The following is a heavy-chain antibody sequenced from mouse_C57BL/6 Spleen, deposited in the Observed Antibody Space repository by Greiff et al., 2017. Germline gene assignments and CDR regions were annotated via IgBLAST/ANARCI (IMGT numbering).Heavy chain of an antibody. CDR2: IYWDDDK. V-gene: IGHV8-12*01. CDR1: GFSLSTSGMG. CDR3: ARSPNYYGSSYYAMDY. D-gene: IGHD1-1*01. J-gene: IGHJ4*01. Sequence: QVTLKVSGPGILQSSQTLSLTCSFSGFSLSTSGMGVSWIRQPSGKGLEWLAHIYWDDDKRYNPSLKSRLTLSKDTSRNQVFLKITSVDTADTATYYCARSPNYYGSSYYAMDYWGQGTSVTVSS.